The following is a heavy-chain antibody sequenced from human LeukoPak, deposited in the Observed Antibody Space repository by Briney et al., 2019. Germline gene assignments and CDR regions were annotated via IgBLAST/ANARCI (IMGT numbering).Heavy chain of an antibody. J-gene: IGHJ4*02. CDR1: GGSISSYY. D-gene: IGHD6-13*01. CDR3: AREGWAAAGSHFDY. Sequence: PSETLSLTCTVSGGSISSYYWSWIRQPPGKGLEWIGYIYYSGSTNYNPSLKSRVTISVDTSKNQFSLKLSSVTAADTAVYYCAREGWAAAGSHFDYWGQGTLVTVSS. CDR2: IYYSGST. V-gene: IGHV4-59*01.